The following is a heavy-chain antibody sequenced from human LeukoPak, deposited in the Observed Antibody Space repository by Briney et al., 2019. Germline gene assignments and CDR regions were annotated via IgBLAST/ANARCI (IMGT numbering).Heavy chain of an antibody. CDR3: ARVNYYYYYMDV. V-gene: IGHV4-4*07. J-gene: IGHJ6*03. Sequence: KPSETLSLTCTVSGGSINNYYWSWIRQPAGKGLEWVGRIYISGGTNYNPSLKSRVAMSVDTSKNQFSLKLSSVTAADTAVYYCARVNYYYYYMDVWGKGTTVTISS. CDR2: IYISGGT. CDR1: GGSINNYY.